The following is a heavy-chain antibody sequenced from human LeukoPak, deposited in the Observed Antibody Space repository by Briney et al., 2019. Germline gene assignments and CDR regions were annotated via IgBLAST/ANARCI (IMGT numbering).Heavy chain of an antibody. CDR3: AREESSGWVLDY. CDR2: INPNSGGT. Sequence: ASVKVSCKASGYTFTSYAMHWVRQAPGQGLEWMGRINPNSGGTNYAQKFQGRVTMTRDTSISTAYMELSRLRSDDTAVYYCAREESSGWVLDYWGQGTLVTVSS. CDR1: GYTFTSYA. V-gene: IGHV1-2*06. D-gene: IGHD6-19*01. J-gene: IGHJ4*02.